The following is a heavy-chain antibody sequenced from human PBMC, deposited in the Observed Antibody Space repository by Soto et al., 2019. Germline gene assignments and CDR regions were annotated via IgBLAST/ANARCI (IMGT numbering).Heavy chain of an antibody. J-gene: IGHJ4*02. Sequence: EEQLVESGGGLIQPGGSLRLSCAASGFTVNGNYMTWVRQAPGKGLEWVSVIYGGNSTSYADSVKGRFTISRDNSKNTLYLQMNGLSAEETAVYYCALKTTALRGGYWGQGTLVTVSS. CDR1: GFTVNGNY. CDR2: IYGGNST. D-gene: IGHD4-17*01. V-gene: IGHV3-53*01. CDR3: ALKTTALRGGY.